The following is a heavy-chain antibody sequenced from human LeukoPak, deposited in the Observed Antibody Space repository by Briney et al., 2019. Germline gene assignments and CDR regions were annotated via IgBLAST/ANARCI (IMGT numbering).Heavy chain of an antibody. CDR1: GFTFSSYS. V-gene: IGHV3-23*01. CDR3: AKSDDYSNPPFDY. J-gene: IGHJ4*02. CDR2: ISGSGGST. D-gene: IGHD4-11*01. Sequence: GGSLRLSCAASGFTFSSYSMNWVRQAPGKGLEWVSAISGSGGSTYYADSVKGRFTISRDNSKNTLYLQMNSLRAEDTAVYYCAKSDDYSNPPFDYWGQGTLVTVSS.